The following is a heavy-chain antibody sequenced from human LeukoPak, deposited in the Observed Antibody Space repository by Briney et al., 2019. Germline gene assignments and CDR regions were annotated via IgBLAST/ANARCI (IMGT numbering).Heavy chain of an antibody. V-gene: IGHV3-23*01. J-gene: IGHJ1*01. CDR3: AKSRARIAVAGTVYFQH. CDR1: GFTFSSYA. D-gene: IGHD6-19*01. CDR2: ISGSGGST. Sequence: PGGSLRLSCAASGFTFSSYAMSWVRQAPGKGLEWVSAISGSGGSTYYADSVKGRFTMSRDNSKNTLYLQMNSLRAEDTAVYYCAKSRARIAVAGTVYFQHWGQGTLVTVSS.